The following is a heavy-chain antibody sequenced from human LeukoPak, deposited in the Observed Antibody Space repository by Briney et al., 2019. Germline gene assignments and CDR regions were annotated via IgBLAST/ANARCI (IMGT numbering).Heavy chain of an antibody. CDR1: GLPFRDHG. V-gene: IGHV3-33*01. D-gene: IGHD1-1*01. Sequence: GGSLRLSCATSGLPFRDHGMHWVRQAPGKGLEWVAVTWNDGSKKFYVDSVKGRFTISKDNSQRTLYLQMNDLRVEDTAVYYCARPGDAYYYYYMDVWGKGTTVIVSS. CDR3: ARPGDAYYYYYMDV. J-gene: IGHJ6*03. CDR2: TWNDGSKK.